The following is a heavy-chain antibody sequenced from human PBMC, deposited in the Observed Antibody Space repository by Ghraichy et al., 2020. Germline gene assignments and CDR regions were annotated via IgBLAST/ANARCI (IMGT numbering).Heavy chain of an antibody. V-gene: IGHV1-24*01. CDR2: FDPEDGET. CDR3: ATVGWPEHQLNY. J-gene: IGHJ4*02. CDR1: GYTLTELS. D-gene: IGHD1-1*01. Sequence: ASVKVSCKVSGYTLTELSMHWVRQAPGKGLEWMGGFDPEDGETIYAQKFQGRVTMTEDTSTDTAYMELSSLRSEDTAVYYCATVGWPEHQLNYWGQGTLVTVSS.